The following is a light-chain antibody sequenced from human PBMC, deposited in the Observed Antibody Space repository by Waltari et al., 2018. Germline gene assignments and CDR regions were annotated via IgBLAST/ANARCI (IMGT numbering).Light chain of an antibody. Sequence: DIQMTQSPASLSASAGDRVTISCRASQSISTYLNWYQQKPGKAPKLLIYGASSLQSGVPSRFSGSGSGTDFTLTISSLQPDDFATYFCQQSYSTFTFGPGTKVDIK. CDR3: QQSYSTFT. J-gene: IGKJ3*01. CDR1: QSISTY. CDR2: GAS. V-gene: IGKV1-39*01.